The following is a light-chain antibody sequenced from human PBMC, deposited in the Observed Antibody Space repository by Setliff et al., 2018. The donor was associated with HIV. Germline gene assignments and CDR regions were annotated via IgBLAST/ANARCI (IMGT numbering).Light chain of an antibody. CDR1: SSDVGGYNY. CDR3: SSYTSSSTFVV. V-gene: IGLV2-14*01. CDR2: DVS. Sequence: QSVLTQPASVSGSPGQSITISCTGTSSDVGGYNYVSWYQQHPGKAPKLMIYDVSKRPSGVSNRLSGSKSGNTASLTISGLQAEDEADYYCSSYTSSSTFVVFGGGTK. J-gene: IGLJ2*01.